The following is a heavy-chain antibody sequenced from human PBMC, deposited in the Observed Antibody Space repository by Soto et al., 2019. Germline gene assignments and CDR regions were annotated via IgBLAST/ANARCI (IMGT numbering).Heavy chain of an antibody. CDR1: GGSISSSNW. D-gene: IGHD6-19*01. Sequence: QVRLQESGPGLVKPSGTLSLTCAFSGGSISSSNWWSWVRQPPGKGLEWIGEISHSGTTNYNPSLKSRGTISLDASKTQFSLRLTSVTAAATALYYCARVTAVAGAGFDSWGQGTLGTVSS. V-gene: IGHV4-4*02. J-gene: IGHJ4*02. CDR3: ARVTAVAGAGFDS. CDR2: ISHSGTT.